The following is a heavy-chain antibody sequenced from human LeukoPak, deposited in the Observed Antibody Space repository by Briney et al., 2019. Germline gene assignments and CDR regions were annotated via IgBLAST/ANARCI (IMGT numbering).Heavy chain of an antibody. V-gene: IGHV4-34*01. Sequence: PSETLSLTCAVYGGSFSGYYWSWIRQPPGKGLEWIGEINHSGSTNYNPSLKSRVTISVDTSKNQFSLKLSSVTAADTAVYYCARTDSSGWWFYFDYWGQGTLVPVSS. CDR1: GGSFSGYY. CDR2: INHSGST. J-gene: IGHJ4*02. D-gene: IGHD6-19*01. CDR3: ARTDSSGWWFYFDY.